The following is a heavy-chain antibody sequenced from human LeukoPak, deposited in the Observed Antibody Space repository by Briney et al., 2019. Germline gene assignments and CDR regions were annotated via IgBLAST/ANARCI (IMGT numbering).Heavy chain of an antibody. CDR1: GFTFSSYA. Sequence: GSLRLSCVAPGFTFSSYAMSWVCQTLGEGLGWVSGILDSGCSTYYANSVKGRFTISRDNSNNTQYQQMNSLRAEDTAVYYCAKLGGHPLHNYYVGLWGKGTTVAVSS. J-gene: IGHJ6*03. D-gene: IGHD1-26*01. CDR3: AKLGGHPLHNYYVGL. V-gene: IGHV3-23*01. CDR2: ILDSGCST.